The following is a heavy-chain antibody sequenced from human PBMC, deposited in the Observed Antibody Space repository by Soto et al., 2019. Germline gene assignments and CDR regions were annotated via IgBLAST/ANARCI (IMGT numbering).Heavy chain of an antibody. V-gene: IGHV4-59*12. CDR1: GGSISSYY. D-gene: IGHD4-17*01. CDR2: TYYSGST. Sequence: SETLSLTCTVSGGSISSYYWTWIRQPPGKGLEWIGYTYYSGSTNYNPSLKSRVTISVATSKTQFSLKLSSVTAADTAVYYCAKDRTPIAINYGDYALDVWGKGTTVTVS. J-gene: IGHJ6*03. CDR3: AKDRTPIAINYGDYALDV.